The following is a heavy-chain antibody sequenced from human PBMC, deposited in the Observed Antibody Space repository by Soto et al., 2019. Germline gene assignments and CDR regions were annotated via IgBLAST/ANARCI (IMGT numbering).Heavy chain of an antibody. CDR3: VQILLGPTWHSDVDS. CDR1: GGSVYSNGHN. D-gene: IGHD2-21*01. J-gene: IGHJ4*02. V-gene: IGHV4-39*01. CDR2: IDNNGGT. Sequence: SETLSLTCIVSGGSVYSNGHNWGWIRQRTGKGLEWIGSIDNNGGTNDNSSLKSRVTLSRDTSKNPFSLWLSSVSAADTPLCFFVQILLGPTWHSDVDSWGPGTLVTVSS.